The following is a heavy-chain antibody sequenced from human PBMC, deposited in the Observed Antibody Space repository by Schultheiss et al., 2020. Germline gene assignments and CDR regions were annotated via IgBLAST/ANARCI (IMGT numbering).Heavy chain of an antibody. CDR1: GYTFTSYA. CDR3: ARGNFDWLLEGKYFDL. V-gene: IGHV7-4-1*02. Sequence: ASVKVSCKASGYTFTSYAMNWVRQAPGQGLEWMGWINTNTGNPTYAQGFTGRFVFSLDTSVSTAYLQISSLKAEDTAVYYCARGNFDWLLEGKYFDLWGRGTLVTVSS. J-gene: IGHJ2*01. D-gene: IGHD3-9*01. CDR2: INTNTGNP.